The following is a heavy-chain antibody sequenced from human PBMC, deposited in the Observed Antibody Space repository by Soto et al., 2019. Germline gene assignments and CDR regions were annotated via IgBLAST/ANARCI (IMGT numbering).Heavy chain of an antibody. CDR3: ARQVPGPYGSGSYYY. J-gene: IGHJ4*02. V-gene: IGHV4-59*08. CDR1: GGSISSYY. D-gene: IGHD3-10*01. CDR2: IYYSGST. Sequence: QVQLQESGPGLVKPSETLSLTCTVSGGSISSYYWSWIRQPPGKGLEWIGYIYYSGSTNYNPSLTSRVTTSVDTYKNQFSLQLSSVTAADTAVYYCARQVPGPYGSGSYYYWGQGTLVTVSS.